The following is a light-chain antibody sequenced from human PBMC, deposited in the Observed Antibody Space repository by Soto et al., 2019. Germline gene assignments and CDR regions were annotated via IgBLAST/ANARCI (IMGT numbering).Light chain of an antibody. J-gene: IGKJ3*01. CDR1: QVISNW. CDR2: ATS. CDR3: QQSSSFPLT. Sequence: DIQITQSPSSVSSSVGDRVAITCRWSQVISNWLAWYQQKPGKAPKLLIYATSNLQSGVPSRFSGSGSGTDFTLTISSLQPEDFAAYYCQQSSSFPLTFGPGTKVDIK. V-gene: IGKV1-12*01.